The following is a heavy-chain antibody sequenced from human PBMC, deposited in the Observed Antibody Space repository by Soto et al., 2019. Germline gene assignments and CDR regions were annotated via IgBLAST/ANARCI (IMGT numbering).Heavy chain of an antibody. CDR3: ARKGRGLAVDI. CDR1: GYTFTGYG. J-gene: IGHJ3*02. CDR2: ISANNGDT. Sequence: QVQLVQSGGEVKKPGASVKVSCKASGYTFTGYGITWVRQAPGQGLEWMGWISANNGDTNYAQNLQGRVTLTTDTSTRTAYMEMESLQSDDPAMYFCARKGRGLAVDIWGQGTMVTVSS. V-gene: IGHV1-18*01.